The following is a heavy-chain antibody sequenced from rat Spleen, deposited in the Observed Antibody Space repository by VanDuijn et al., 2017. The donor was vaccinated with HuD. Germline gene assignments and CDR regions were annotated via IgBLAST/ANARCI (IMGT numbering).Heavy chain of an antibody. CDR1: GFTFSNYD. CDR3: ARRHYGYTDYFDY. V-gene: IGHV5-25*01. J-gene: IGHJ2*01. D-gene: IGHD1-9*01. Sequence: EGQLVESGGGLVQPGRSMKLSCAASGFTFSNYDMAWVRQTPTKGLEWVATFSYDGGNTYYRDSVKGRFTISRDNAKSTLYLQMDTLRSEDTATYYCARRHYGYTDYFDYWGQGVMVTVSS. CDR2: FSYDGGNT.